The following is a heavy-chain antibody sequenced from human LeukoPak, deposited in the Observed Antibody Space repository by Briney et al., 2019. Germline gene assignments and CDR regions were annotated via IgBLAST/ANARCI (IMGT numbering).Heavy chain of an antibody. CDR3: ARGTYYYGSGSCPYFDY. CDR2: IYHSGST. J-gene: IGHJ4*02. CDR1: GYSISSGYY. V-gene: IGHV4-38-2*01. Sequence: PSETLSLTCAVSGYSISSGYYWGWIRPPPGKGLEWIGSIYHSGSTFYNPSLKSRVTISADTSKNQFSLTLSSVTAADTAVYYCARGTYYYGSGSCPYFDYWGQGTLVTVSS. D-gene: IGHD3-10*01.